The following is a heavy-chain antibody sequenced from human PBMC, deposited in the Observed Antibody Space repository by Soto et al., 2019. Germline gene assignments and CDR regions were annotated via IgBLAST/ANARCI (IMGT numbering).Heavy chain of an antibody. J-gene: IGHJ4*02. D-gene: IGHD3-3*01. V-gene: IGHV1-69*13. CDR1: GGTFSSYA. CDR3: TRDTYSFWSGPSFFSF. CDR2: IIPIFGTA. Sequence: VASVKVSCKASGGTFSSYAISWVRQAPGQGLEWMGGIIPIFGTANYAQKFQGRVTITADESTSTAYMELSSLRSEDTALYRCTRDTYSFWSGPSFFSFWGQGTLVTVSS.